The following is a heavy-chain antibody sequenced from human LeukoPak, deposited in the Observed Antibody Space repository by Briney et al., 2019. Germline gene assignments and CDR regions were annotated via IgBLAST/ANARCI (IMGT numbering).Heavy chain of an antibody. V-gene: IGHV1-2*02. Sequence: ASVKVSCKASGYTFTGYYMHWVRQAPGQGLEWMGWINPNSGSTNYAQKFQGRVTITADESTSTAYMELSSLRSEDTAVYYCARGTTVTTGAFDIWGQGTMVTVSS. J-gene: IGHJ3*02. CDR3: ARGTTVTTGAFDI. D-gene: IGHD4-17*01. CDR2: INPNSGST. CDR1: GYTFTGYY.